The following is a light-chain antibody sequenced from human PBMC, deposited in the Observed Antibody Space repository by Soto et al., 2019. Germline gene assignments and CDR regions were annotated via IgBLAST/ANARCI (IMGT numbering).Light chain of an antibody. CDR2: SSN. J-gene: IGLJ2*01. CDR1: DSNIGSTA. Sequence: QSVLTQPPSVSATPGQGVTLSCSGSDSNIGSTAVNWYQQLPGTAPKLLIYSSNQRPSGVPDRISGSKSGTSASLAISGLQSEDESDYYCAAWDDDLHVWLFGGGTQLTVL. CDR3: AAWDDDLHVWL. V-gene: IGLV1-44*01.